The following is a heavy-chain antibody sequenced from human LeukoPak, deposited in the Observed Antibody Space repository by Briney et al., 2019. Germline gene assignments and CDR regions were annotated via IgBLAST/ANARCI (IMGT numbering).Heavy chain of an antibody. J-gene: IGHJ3*02. V-gene: IGHV1-8*02. CDR2: MNPNSGNT. CDR3: ARTAGGAAAGGRDAFDI. D-gene: IGHD6-13*01. CDR1: GYTFSSND. Sequence: ASVKVSCKASGYTFSSNDINWVRQATGQGLEWMGWMNPNSGNTGYAQEFQGRVTFTRDTSISTAYMELSSLRSEGTAVYYCARTAGGAAAGGRDAFDIWGQGTMVTVSS.